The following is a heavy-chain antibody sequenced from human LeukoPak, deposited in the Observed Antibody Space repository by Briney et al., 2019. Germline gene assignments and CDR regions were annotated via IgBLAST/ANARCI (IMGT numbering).Heavy chain of an antibody. CDR2: IYYSGST. V-gene: IGHV4-31*03. CDR1: GGSISRGGYY. CDR3: ARVVGGSRDFDY. Sequence: SETLSLTCTVSGGSISRGGYYWSWIRQHPGKGLEWIGYIYYSGSTYYNPSLKSRVTISVDTSKNQFSLKLSSVTAADTAVYYCARVVGGSRDFDYWGQGTLVTVSS. J-gene: IGHJ4*02. D-gene: IGHD2-2*01.